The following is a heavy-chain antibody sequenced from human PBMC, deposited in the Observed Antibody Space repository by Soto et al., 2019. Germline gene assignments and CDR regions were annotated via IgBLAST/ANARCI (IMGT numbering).Heavy chain of an antibody. J-gene: IGHJ6*02. CDR1: GDSIGSGNKY. D-gene: IGHD1-7*01. CDR2: IFSSGTT. Sequence: SETLSLTVNVSGDSIGSGNKYWSWIREAPGKGLEWIGYIFSSGTTYYNPSLKSRLTMSLDTSQNQFSLRLTSLTAGDTAAHYCARDLVVTRGTTDYYNGMDVWGLGTAVTVSS. CDR3: ARDLVVTRGTTDYYNGMDV. V-gene: IGHV4-30-4*01.